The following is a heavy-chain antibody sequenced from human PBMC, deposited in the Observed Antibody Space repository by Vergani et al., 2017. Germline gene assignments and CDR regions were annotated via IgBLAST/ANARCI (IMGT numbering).Heavy chain of an antibody. D-gene: IGHD4-17*01. V-gene: IGHV3-33*01. CDR2: IWYDGSNK. Sequence: QVQLVESGGGVVQPGRSLRLSCAASGFTFSNYGMHWVRQAPGTGLEGVAVIWYDGSNKYYADSVKGRFTISRDNSKNTLYLQMNSLRAEDTAVYYCARDDYGDYVSLIDYWGQGTLVTVSS. CDR1: GFTFSNYG. CDR3: ARDDYGDYVSLIDY. J-gene: IGHJ4*02.